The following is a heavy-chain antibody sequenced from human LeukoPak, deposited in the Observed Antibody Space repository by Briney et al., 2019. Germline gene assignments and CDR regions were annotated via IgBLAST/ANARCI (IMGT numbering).Heavy chain of an antibody. CDR1: GYTFTSYY. CDR2: INPSGGST. V-gene: IGHV1-46*01. J-gene: IGHJ4*02. Sequence: ASVKVSCKASGYTFTSYYMHWVRQAPGQGLEWMGIINPSGGSTSYAQKFQGRVTMTTDTSTSTAYMELRSLRSDDTAVYYCARDPRHVVPAAIPFDYWGQGTLVTVSS. CDR3: ARDPRHVVPAAIPFDY. D-gene: IGHD2-2*01.